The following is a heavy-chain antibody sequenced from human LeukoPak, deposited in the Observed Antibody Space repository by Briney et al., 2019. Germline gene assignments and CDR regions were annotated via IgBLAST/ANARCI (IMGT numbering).Heavy chain of an antibody. Sequence: QPGGSLRLSCAASGLTFSSHAVTWVRQAPGKGLEWVSAISGSGGSTYYADSVKGPFTISRDNSKNSLYLQMNSLRAEDTAVYYCATNAGQWLVPFDYWGQGSLVTVSS. J-gene: IGHJ4*02. D-gene: IGHD6-19*01. CDR3: ATNAGQWLVPFDY. V-gene: IGHV3-23*01. CDR2: ISGSGGST. CDR1: GLTFSSHA.